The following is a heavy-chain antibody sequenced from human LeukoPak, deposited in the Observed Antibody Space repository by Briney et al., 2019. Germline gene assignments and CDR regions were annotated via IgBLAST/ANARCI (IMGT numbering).Heavy chain of an antibody. CDR3: ARRHYGSGYYPYYFDY. CDR2: IYYSGTT. J-gene: IGHJ4*02. V-gene: IGHV4-39*01. Sequence: GSLRLSCAASGFTFSSYSMNWVRQPPGKELEWIGTIYYSGTTFYNPSLKSRVTISVDTSKNQFSLRLNSVTAADTAVYYCARRHYGSGYYPYYFDYWGQGTLVTVSS. CDR1: GFTFSSYSMN. D-gene: IGHD3-10*01.